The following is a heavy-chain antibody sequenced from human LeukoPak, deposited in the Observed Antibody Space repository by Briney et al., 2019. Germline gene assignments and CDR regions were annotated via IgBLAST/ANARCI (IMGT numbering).Heavy chain of an antibody. CDR2: INSDESST. J-gene: IGHJ4*02. CDR3: ARGTDLFDQ. CDR1: GFTFSSYG. V-gene: IGHV3-74*01. Sequence: GGSLRLSCAASGFTFSSYGMHWVRQAPGKGLVWVSRINSDESSTTYADSVKGRFTISRDNAKNTLYLQMNSLRAEDTAVYYCARGTDLFDQWGQGTLVTVSS. D-gene: IGHD1-1*01.